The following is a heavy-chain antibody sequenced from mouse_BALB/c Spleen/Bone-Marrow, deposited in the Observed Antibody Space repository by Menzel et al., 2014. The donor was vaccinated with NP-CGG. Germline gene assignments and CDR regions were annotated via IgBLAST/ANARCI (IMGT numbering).Heavy chain of an antibody. CDR2: IDPSDSYT. CDR1: GYTFTSYW. V-gene: IGHV1-69*02. Sequence: QVQLKESGAELVKPGASVKLSCKASGYTFTSYWMHWVKQRPGQGLEWIGEIDPSDSYTNYNQKFKGKATLTVDKSSITAYMQLSSLTSEDSAVYFCARWLLRYYAMDDWGQGTSVTVSS. J-gene: IGHJ4*01. D-gene: IGHD2-3*01. CDR3: ARWLLRYYAMDD.